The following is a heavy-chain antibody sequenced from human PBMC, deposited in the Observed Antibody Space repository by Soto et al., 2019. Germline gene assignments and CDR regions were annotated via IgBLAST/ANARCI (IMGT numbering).Heavy chain of an antibody. V-gene: IGHV4-34*01. J-gene: IGHJ3*01. D-gene: IGHD4-17*01. CDR2: INHSGST. Sequence: PSETLSLTCAVYGGSFSGYYWSWIRQPPGKGLEWIGEINHSGSTNYNPSLKSRVTISVDTSKNQFSLKLSSVTAADTAVYYCARLYGESDAFDFWGQGTMVTVSS. CDR1: GGSFSGYY. CDR3: ARLYGESDAFDF.